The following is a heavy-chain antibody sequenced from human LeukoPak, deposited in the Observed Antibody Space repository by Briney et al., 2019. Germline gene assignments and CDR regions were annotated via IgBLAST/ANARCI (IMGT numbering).Heavy chain of an antibody. CDR1: GISDSANY. CDR3: TQRWSSSSYFVY. Sequence: GGSLRLSCGAAGISDSANYWNLVRQAPGKGLEWVSVISSGGSTSYADSVKGRFTISRDNSKNTLYLQMNSLRAEDTAVYYCTQRWSSSSYFVYWGQGTLVTVSS. D-gene: IGHD6-6*01. V-gene: IGHV3-66*01. J-gene: IGHJ4*02. CDR2: ISSGGST.